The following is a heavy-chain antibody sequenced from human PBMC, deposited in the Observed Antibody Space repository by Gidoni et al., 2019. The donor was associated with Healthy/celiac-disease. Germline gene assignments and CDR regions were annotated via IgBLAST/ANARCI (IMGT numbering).Heavy chain of an antibody. CDR1: GFSLRTSCVV. V-gene: IGHV2-5*01. CDR3: EQNWDVFRFVEWSYSTFDY. Sequence: QITLKESGPTLVKPTQTLTLTCTFSGFSLRTSCVVVGWIRQPPGKALEWLALIYWNDDKRYSPSLKSRLTITKDTSKNKVVLTMTNMDPVDTDTDYCEQNWDVFRFVEWSYSTFDYGGQGTLVTVSS. D-gene: IGHD3-3*01. J-gene: IGHJ4*02. CDR2: IYWNDDK.